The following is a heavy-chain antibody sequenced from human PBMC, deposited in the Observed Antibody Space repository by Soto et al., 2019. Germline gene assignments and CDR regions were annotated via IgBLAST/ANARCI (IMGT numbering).Heavy chain of an antibody. CDR3: AKDPYSGYFRRVDY. CDR2: ISSGGVTT. CDR1: EFTDRADP. Sequence: PAGSVRPSCSESEFTDRADPMICVSQTPGKGQERVSTISSGGVTTKYAESVKGRFTISRDNSKNTLYLQMNSLRAEDTAVYYCAKDPYSGYFRRVDYWGHGTLVTVSS. V-gene: IGHV3-23*01. D-gene: IGHD5-12*01. J-gene: IGHJ4*01.